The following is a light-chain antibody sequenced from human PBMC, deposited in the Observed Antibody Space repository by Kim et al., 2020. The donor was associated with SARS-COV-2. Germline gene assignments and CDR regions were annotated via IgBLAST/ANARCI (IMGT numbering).Light chain of an antibody. Sequence: ASTGDRVTISGRMSQGISSYLALYQQKPGKAPDLLIYAGSTLQSGFPSRFSGSGSGTDFTLTISCLQSEDFATYYCQQYYNFPLTFGGGTKVDIK. CDR2: AGS. CDR3: QQYYNFPLT. J-gene: IGKJ4*01. V-gene: IGKV1D-8*01. CDR1: QGISSY.